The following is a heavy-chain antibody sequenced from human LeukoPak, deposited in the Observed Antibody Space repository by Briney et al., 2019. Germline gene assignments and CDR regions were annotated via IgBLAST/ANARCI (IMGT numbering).Heavy chain of an antibody. CDR2: IYYSGNT. J-gene: IGHJ4*02. Sequence: GSLRLSCAASGFTFSSYSMNWVRQPPGKGLEWIGSIYYSGNTYYNASLKSRVTISVDASKNQFSLNLSSVTAADTAVYYCARLSYGSGSYYNFYFDYWGQGTLVSVSA. V-gene: IGHV4-59*05. CDR1: GFTFSSYSMN. D-gene: IGHD3-10*01. CDR3: ARLSYGSGSYYNFYFDY.